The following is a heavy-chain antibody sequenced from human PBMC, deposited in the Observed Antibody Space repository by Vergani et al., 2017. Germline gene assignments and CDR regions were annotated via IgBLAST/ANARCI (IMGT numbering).Heavy chain of an antibody. D-gene: IGHD3-22*01. CDR2: IYYSGST. CDR1: GGSISSYY. V-gene: IGHV4-59*01. CDR3: ARSQPYDSSGYYPGWFDP. J-gene: IGHJ5*02. Sequence: QVQLQESGPGLVKPSETLSLTCTVSGGSISSYYWSWIRQPPGKGLEWIGYIYYSGSTNYNPSLKSRVTISVDTSKNQFSLKLSSVTAADTAVYYCARSQPYDSSGYYPGWFDPWGQGTLVTVS.